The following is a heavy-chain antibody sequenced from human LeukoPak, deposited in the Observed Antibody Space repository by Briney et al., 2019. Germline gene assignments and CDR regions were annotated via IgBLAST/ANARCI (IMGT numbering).Heavy chain of an antibody. Sequence: ASVKVSCKASGYTFTSYGISWVRQAPGQGLEWMGWISAYNGNTNYAQKLQGRVTMTTDTSTSTAYMELRSLRSDDTAVYYCARVNQHYGSARFYYYYGMDVWGQGITVTVSS. CDR2: ISAYNGNT. CDR1: GYTFTSYG. D-gene: IGHD3-10*01. CDR3: ARVNQHYGSARFYYYYGMDV. J-gene: IGHJ6*02. V-gene: IGHV1-18*01.